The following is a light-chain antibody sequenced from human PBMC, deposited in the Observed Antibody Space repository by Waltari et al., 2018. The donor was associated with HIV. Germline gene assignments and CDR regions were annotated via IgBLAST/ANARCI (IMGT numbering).Light chain of an antibody. J-gene: IGKJ3*01. CDR2: DAS. V-gene: IGKV1-33*01. CDR1: QDISNY. CDR3: QQYDNLPFT. Sequence: DIQMTQSPSSLSAFVGDRVTITCQASQDISNYLNWYQQKPGKAPKLLIYDASNLETGVPSRFIGSGSGTDFTFTISSLQPEDIATYYCQQYDNLPFTFGPGTKVDIK.